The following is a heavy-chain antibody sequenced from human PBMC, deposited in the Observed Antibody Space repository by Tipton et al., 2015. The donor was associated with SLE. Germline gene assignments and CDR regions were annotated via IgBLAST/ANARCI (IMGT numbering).Heavy chain of an antibody. CDR1: GFTFSSYA. Sequence: SLRLSCEASGFTFSSYAMIWVRQAPGKGLEWVAYISHSSSTMFYADSLKGRFTISRDNAKNTLYLQMNSLRAEDTAVYYCARGQTGEFDYWGQGTLVTVSS. CDR2: ISHSSSTM. V-gene: IGHV3-48*01. J-gene: IGHJ4*02. CDR3: ARGQTGEFDY. D-gene: IGHD1-1*01.